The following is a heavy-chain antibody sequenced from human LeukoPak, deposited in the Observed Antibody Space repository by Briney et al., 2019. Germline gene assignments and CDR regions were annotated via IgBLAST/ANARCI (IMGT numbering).Heavy chain of an antibody. CDR3: ARDRRALDAFDI. CDR2: IYSGGDT. V-gene: IGHV3-53*01. CDR1: GFTVSSNY. D-gene: IGHD3-3*02. J-gene: IGHJ3*02. Sequence: GGSLRLSCAASGFTVSSNYMSWVRQAPGKGLEWVSVIYSGGDTYYADSVKGRFTISRDNSKNTLYLQMNSLRAEDTAVYYCARDRRALDAFDIWGQGTMVIVSS.